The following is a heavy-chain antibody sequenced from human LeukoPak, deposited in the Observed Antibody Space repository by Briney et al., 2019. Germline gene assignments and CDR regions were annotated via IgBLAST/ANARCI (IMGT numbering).Heavy chain of an antibody. CDR3: ARGWSGSYYSHYYYYMDV. J-gene: IGHJ6*03. CDR2: INPNSGGT. Sequence: ASVKVSCKASGYTFNGYYMHWVREAPGQGLEWMGWINPNSGGTNYTQKFQGRVTMNRDTSISTAYMELSRLRSDDTAVYYCARGWSGSYYSHYYYYMDVWGKGTTVTVSS. D-gene: IGHD1-26*01. V-gene: IGHV1-2*02. CDR1: GYTFNGYY.